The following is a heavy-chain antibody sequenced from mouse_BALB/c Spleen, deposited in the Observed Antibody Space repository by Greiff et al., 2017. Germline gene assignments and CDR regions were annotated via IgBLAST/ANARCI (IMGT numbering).Heavy chain of an antibody. V-gene: IGHV5-9-4*01. CDR3: AMGDGYPPYAMDY. Sequence: EVKLVESGGGLVKPGGSLKLSCAASGFTFSSYAMSWVRQSPEKRLEWVAEISSGGSYTYYPDTVTGRFTISRDNAKNTLYLEMSSLRSEDTAMYYCAMGDGYPPYAMDYWGQGTSVTVSS. CDR2: ISSGGSYT. D-gene: IGHD2-3*01. J-gene: IGHJ4*01. CDR1: GFTFSSYA.